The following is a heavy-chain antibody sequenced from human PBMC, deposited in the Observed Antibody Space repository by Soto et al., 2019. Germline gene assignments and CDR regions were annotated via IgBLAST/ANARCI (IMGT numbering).Heavy chain of an antibody. Sequence: EVQLVESGGGLVQPGGSLRLSCAASGFSFSSHSMKWVRQAPGKGLEWVSYISSSGSTIYYADPVKGRFTISRDNAKNSLYLQMNSLRDDDTAVYYCARGRGYCGGTNCYLDYWGQGALVTVSS. CDR3: ARGRGYCGGTNCYLDY. CDR1: GFSFSSHS. CDR2: ISSSGSTI. J-gene: IGHJ4*02. D-gene: IGHD2-21*01. V-gene: IGHV3-48*02.